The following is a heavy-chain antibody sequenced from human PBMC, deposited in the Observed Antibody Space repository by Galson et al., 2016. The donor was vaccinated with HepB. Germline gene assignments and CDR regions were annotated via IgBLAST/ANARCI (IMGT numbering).Heavy chain of an antibody. CDR3: AREDYYYMDV. V-gene: IGHV3-48*02. CDR2: ISSDSSSI. CDR1: GFIFSRYN. J-gene: IGHJ6*03. Sequence: SLRLSCAASGFIFSRYNINWVRQGPGKGLEWVSYISSDSSSISYADSVKGRLTISRDNAKNLVHLQMNSLRDEDTAMYYCAREDYYYMDVWGKGTTVTVSS.